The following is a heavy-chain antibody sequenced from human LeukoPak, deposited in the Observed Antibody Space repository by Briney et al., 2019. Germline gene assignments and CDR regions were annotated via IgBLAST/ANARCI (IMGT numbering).Heavy chain of an antibody. CDR3: AGRAGEYSHPYDY. CDR2: IYSGGNT. D-gene: IGHD4-17*01. J-gene: IGHJ4*02. CDR1: GFPVSINS. V-gene: IGHV3-53*01. Sequence: PGGSLRLSCTVSGFPVSINSMSWVRQAPGKGLEWVSFIYSGGNTHYSDSVKGRFTISRDSSKNTLYLQMNSLRAEDTAVYYCAGRAGEYSHPYDYWGQGTLVTVSS.